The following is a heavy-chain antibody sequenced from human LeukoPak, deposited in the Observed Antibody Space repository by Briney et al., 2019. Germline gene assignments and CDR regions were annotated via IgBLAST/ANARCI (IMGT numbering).Heavy chain of an antibody. V-gene: IGHV3-74*01. CDR2: INSDGSST. D-gene: IGHD5-24*01. CDR3: ARSGRRDGLNFDY. J-gene: IGHJ4*02. Sequence: GGSLRLSCAASGFTFSSYWMHWVRHAPGKGLVWVSRINSDGSSTSYADSVKGRCTISRDNAKNTLYLQMNSLRAEDTAVYYCARSGRRDGLNFDYWGQGTLVTVSS. CDR1: GFTFSSYW.